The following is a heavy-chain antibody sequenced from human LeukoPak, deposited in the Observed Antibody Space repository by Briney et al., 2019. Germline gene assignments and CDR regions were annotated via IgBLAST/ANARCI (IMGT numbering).Heavy chain of an antibody. CDR3: ASGGYYDSSGT. J-gene: IGHJ5*02. D-gene: IGHD3-22*01. Sequence: ASVKVSCKASGGTFSSYAISWVRQAPGQGLEWTGGIIPIFGTANYAQKFQGRVTITTDESTSTAYMELSSLRAEDTAVYYCASGGYYDSSGTWGRGTLVTVSS. V-gene: IGHV1-69*05. CDR2: IIPIFGTA. CDR1: GGTFSSYA.